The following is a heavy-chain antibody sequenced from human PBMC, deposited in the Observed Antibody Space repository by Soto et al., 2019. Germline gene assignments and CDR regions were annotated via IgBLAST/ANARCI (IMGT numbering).Heavy chain of an antibody. CDR3: ARRQYQLLFSWFDP. V-gene: IGHV4-31*03. CDR1: GGSIRSGGYY. Sequence: TLSLTCTVSGGSIRSGGYYWSWIRQHPGKGLEWIGYIYYSGSTYYNPSLKSRVTISVDTSKNQFSLKLSSVTAADTAVYYCARRQYQLLFSWFDPWGQGTLVTVSS. CDR2: IYYSGST. J-gene: IGHJ5*02. D-gene: IGHD2-2*01.